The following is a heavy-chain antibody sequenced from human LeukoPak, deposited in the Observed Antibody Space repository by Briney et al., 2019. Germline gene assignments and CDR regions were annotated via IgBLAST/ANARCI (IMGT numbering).Heavy chain of an antibody. V-gene: IGHV4-31*03. CDR3: ARGGYYGSGIDY. CDR1: GGSISSGGYY. J-gene: IGHJ4*02. CDR2: IYYSGST. D-gene: IGHD3-10*01. Sequence: PSETLSLTCTVSGGSISSGGYYWSWIRQHPGKGLEWIGYIYYSGSTYYNPSLKSRVIISVDTSKNQFSLKLSSVTAADTAVYYCARGGYYGSGIDYWGQGTLVTVSS.